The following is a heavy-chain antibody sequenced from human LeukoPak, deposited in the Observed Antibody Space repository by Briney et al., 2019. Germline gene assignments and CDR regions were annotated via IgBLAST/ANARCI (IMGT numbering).Heavy chain of an antibody. J-gene: IGHJ5*02. CDR2: MYYGGST. D-gene: IGHD6-13*01. CDR3: ARSLPATVAGANWYDP. Sequence: SETLSLTCTVSGGSISGYYWSWIRQPPGKGLEWIGYMYYGGSTNYSPSLKSRVSMSADTSRNQLSLKLTSVTAADTAVYYCARSLPATVAGANWYDPWGQGTLVTVSS. V-gene: IGHV4-59*01. CDR1: GGSISGYY.